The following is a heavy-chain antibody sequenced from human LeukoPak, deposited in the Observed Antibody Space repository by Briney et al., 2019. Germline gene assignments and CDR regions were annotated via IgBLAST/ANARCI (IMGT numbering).Heavy chain of an antibody. CDR1: GGSISSSNYY. J-gene: IGHJ4*02. Sequence: SETLSLTCTVSGGSISSSNYYWGWIRQPPGKGLEWIGSIYYSGSTYYNPSLKSRVTISVDTPKNQFSLKLSSVTAADTGVYYCARQLRRGYSGYDGYWGQGTQVTVSS. D-gene: IGHD5-12*01. V-gene: IGHV4-39*01. CDR2: IYYSGST. CDR3: ARQLRRGYSGYDGY.